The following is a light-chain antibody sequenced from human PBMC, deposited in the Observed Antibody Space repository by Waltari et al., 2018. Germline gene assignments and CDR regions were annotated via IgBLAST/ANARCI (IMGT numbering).Light chain of an antibody. CDR1: QGISNF. Sequence: DIQMTQSPSSLSASVGDRVTVTCRASQGISNFLNWYQQKPGKAPKLLIYTASTLQSGVPSRFSGDGSGTEFTLTISSLQSEDFAVYYCQQYNNWPYTFGQGTKLEIK. J-gene: IGKJ2*01. CDR2: TAS. CDR3: QQYNNWPYT. V-gene: IGKV1-39*01.